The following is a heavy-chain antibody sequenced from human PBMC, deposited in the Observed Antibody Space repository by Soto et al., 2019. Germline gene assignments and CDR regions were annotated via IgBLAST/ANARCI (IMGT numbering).Heavy chain of an antibody. CDR2: ISYDGSNK. J-gene: IGHJ6*02. CDR3: ARRAGIDV. CDR1: GFTFSSYA. V-gene: IGHV3-30-3*01. Sequence: QVQLVESGGGVVQPGRSLRLSCAASGFTFSSYAMHWFRQAPGKGLGWVAVISYDGSNKYYADSVKGRFTISRDNSKNTLYLQMNSLRAEDTAVYYCARRAGIDVWGQGTTVTVSS.